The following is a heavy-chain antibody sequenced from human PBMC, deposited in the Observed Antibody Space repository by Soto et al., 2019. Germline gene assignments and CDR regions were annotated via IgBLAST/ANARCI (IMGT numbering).Heavy chain of an antibody. J-gene: IGHJ4*02. CDR2: ISSSSSYI. CDR1: GFTFSSYS. D-gene: IGHD6-19*01. Sequence: GGSLRLSCAASGFTFSSYSMNWVRQAPGKGLEWVSSISSSSSYIYYADSVKGRFTISRDNAKNSLYLQMNSLRAEDTAVYYCASGGAVAGPAFDYWGQGTLVTVSS. CDR3: ASGGAVAGPAFDY. V-gene: IGHV3-21*01.